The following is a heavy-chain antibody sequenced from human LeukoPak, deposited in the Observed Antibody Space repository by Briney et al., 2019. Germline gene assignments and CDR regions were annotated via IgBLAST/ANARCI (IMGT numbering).Heavy chain of an antibody. V-gene: IGHV4-59*01. CDR1: GGSISSYY. D-gene: IGHD4-17*01. CDR3: ARAAPAYGGPGRFDY. Sequence: SETLSLTCTVSGGSISSYYWSWIRQPPGKGPEWIGYIYYSGSTNYNPSLKSRVTISVDTSKNQFSLKLSSVTAADTAVYYCARAAPAYGGPGRFDYWGQGTLVTVSS. J-gene: IGHJ4*02. CDR2: IYYSGST.